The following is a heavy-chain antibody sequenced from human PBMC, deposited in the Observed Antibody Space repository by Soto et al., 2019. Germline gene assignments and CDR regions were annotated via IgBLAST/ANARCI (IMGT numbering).Heavy chain of an antibody. Sequence: PGGSLRLSCAASGFTFNNYAMSWVRQAPRKGLEWVSTISGSGGSTYYADSVKGRFSISRDNSKNMLFLQMNSLGAEDTAVYYCARAGYSSSWYMYYGMDVWGQGTTVTVSS. CDR1: GFTFNNYA. D-gene: IGHD6-13*01. V-gene: IGHV3-23*01. J-gene: IGHJ6*02. CDR2: ISGSGGST. CDR3: ARAGYSSSWYMYYGMDV.